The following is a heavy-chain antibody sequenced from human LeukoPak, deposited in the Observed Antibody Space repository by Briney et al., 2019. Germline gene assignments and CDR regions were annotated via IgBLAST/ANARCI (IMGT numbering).Heavy chain of an antibody. D-gene: IGHD6-19*01. Sequence: ASVRVSCKASGYTFTSYGISWVRQAPGQGLEWMGWISAYNGNTNYAQKLQGRVTMTTDTSTSTAYMELRSLRSDDTAVYYCARIILDSSGWPFDYWGQGTLVTVSS. V-gene: IGHV1-18*01. CDR2: ISAYNGNT. CDR1: GYTFTSYG. J-gene: IGHJ4*02. CDR3: ARIILDSSGWPFDY.